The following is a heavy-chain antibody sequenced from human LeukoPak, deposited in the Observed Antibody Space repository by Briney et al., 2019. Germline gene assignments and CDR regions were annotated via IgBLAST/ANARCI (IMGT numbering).Heavy chain of an antibody. CDR3: ARDFGDGSGYHDAFDV. CDR1: GFTLSGCG. D-gene: IGHD3-22*01. CDR2: IWYDGSTK. J-gene: IGHJ3*01. Sequence: PGRSLRLSCAASGFTLSGCGMHWVRQAPGKGLDWVAVIWYDGSTKYYADSVKGRFNISRDKSKNTLYLQMNSLRAEDTAVYYCARDFGDGSGYHDAFDVWGRGTMVTVSS. V-gene: IGHV3-33*01.